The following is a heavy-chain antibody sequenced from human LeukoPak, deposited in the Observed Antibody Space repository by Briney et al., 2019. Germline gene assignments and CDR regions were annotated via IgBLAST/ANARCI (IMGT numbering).Heavy chain of an antibody. Sequence: SETLSLTCTVSGGSINNYYWSWIRQPAGSGLEWIGLIYTSGSTNYNPSLKSRVTMSVDTSKNQFSLKLSSVTAADTAVYYCAREDRPSGSPNYYYYMDVWGKGTTVTVSS. D-gene: IGHD3-3*01. CDR1: GGSINNYY. J-gene: IGHJ6*03. CDR2: IYTSGST. CDR3: AREDRPSGSPNYYYYMDV. V-gene: IGHV4-4*07.